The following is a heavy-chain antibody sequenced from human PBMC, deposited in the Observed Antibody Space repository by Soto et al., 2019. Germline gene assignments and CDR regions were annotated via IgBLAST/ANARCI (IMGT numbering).Heavy chain of an antibody. V-gene: IGHV3-30*18. CDR2: ISYDGNNK. Sequence: QLVESGGGVVPPGASQRLSCAASGFTFSTFGMHWVRQTPGKGLEWVAVISYDGNNKVYADSVKGRFTISRDNFKNTVDLVMNNLKVDDTAVYYCAKDLQAYGDYDYYCYGLAVWGQGATVSVSS. CDR1: GFTFSTFG. D-gene: IGHD4-17*01. CDR3: AKDLQAYGDYDYYCYGLAV. J-gene: IGHJ6*02.